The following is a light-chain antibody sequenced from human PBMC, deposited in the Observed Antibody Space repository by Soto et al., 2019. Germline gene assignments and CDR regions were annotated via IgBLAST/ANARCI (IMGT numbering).Light chain of an antibody. CDR1: QSVSSSY. Sequence: EIVLTQSPGTLSLSPGERATLSCRASQSVSSSYLAWYQQKPGQAPRLLIYGASSRATGIPDRFSGSGSGTDFTLTISRLEPEDFAVYYCQQYGSSPRTFGGRTKVDI. V-gene: IGKV3-20*01. CDR3: QQYGSSPRT. CDR2: GAS. J-gene: IGKJ4*01.